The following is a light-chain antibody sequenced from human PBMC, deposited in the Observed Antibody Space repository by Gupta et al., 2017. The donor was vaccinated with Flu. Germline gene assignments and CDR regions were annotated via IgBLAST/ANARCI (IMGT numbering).Light chain of an antibody. J-gene: IGLJ1*01. V-gene: IGLV2-18*02. Sequence: SVTISCTGTGSDIGTYNRVSWYRQPPGTAPKLIIYEVSNRPSGVPDRFSGSKSGNTASLTISGLQGEDEADYYCSSYTTTYTFVFGTGTTVTVL. CDR1: GSDIGTYNR. CDR3: SSYTTTYTFV. CDR2: EVS.